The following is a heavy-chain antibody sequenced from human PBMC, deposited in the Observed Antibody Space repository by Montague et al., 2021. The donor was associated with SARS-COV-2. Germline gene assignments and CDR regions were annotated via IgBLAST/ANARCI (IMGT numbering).Heavy chain of an antibody. D-gene: IGHD3-22*01. Sequence: SLRLSCAVSGFTFDDYTMHWVRQTPGKGLGWVSLISGDGGSTYYADSVKGRFTISRDNSKNSLYLQMNSLRTEDAALYYCAKDIVRDYYDSSGYYGGSVDYWGQGTLVTISS. CDR3: AKDIVRDYYDSSGYYGGSVDY. CDR1: GFTFDDYT. J-gene: IGHJ4*02. V-gene: IGHV3-43*02. CDR2: ISGDGGST.